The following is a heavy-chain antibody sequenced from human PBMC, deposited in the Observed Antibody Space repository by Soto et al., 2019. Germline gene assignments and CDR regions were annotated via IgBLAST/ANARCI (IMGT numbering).Heavy chain of an antibody. CDR3: ARDRVERYSSSWPYYYYGMDV. J-gene: IGHJ6*02. D-gene: IGHD6-13*01. CDR2: IYYSGST. V-gene: IGHV4-31*03. Sequence: QVQLQESAPGLVKPSQTLSLTCTVSGGSISSGGYYWSWIRQHPGKGLEWIGYIYYSGSTYYNPSLKSRVTISVDTSKNQFSLKLSSVTAADTAVYYCARDRVERYSSSWPYYYYGMDVWGQGTTVTVSS. CDR1: GGSISSGGYY.